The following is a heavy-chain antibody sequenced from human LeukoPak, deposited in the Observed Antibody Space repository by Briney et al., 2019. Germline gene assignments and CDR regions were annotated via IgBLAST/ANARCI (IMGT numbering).Heavy chain of an antibody. J-gene: IGHJ5*02. Sequence: SETLSLTCTVSGGSISSYYWSWIRQPPGKGLEWIGYIYYSESTNYNPSLKSRVTISVDTTKNQFSLKLSSVTAADTAVYYCARGRAVAGPRGWFDPWGQGTLVTVSS. V-gene: IGHV4-59*12. CDR3: ARGRAVAGPRGWFDP. D-gene: IGHD6-19*01. CDR2: IYYSEST. CDR1: GGSISSYY.